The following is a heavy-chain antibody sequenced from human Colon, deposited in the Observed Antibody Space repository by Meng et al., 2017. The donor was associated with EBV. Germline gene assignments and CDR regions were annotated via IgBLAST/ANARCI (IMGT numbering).Heavy chain of an antibody. J-gene: IGHJ4*02. V-gene: IGHV4-34*01. CDR1: GGSFSGYY. Sequence: QVQLQQWGAGLLKPSETLSLTCAVYGGSFSGYYWSWIRQPPEKGLEWIGEINHSGSTNYNPSLKSRVTISVDTSKKQFSLKLSSVTAADTAVCYCARGPGGSYYLYYFDYWGQGTLVTVFS. CDR2: INHSGST. D-gene: IGHD1-26*01. CDR3: ARGPGGSYYLYYFDY.